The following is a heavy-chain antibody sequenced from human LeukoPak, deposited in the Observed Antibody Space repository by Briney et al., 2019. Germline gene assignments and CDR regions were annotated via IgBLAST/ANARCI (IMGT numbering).Heavy chain of an antibody. CDR2: INPNSGGT. D-gene: IGHD3-22*01. Sequence: ASVKVSCKASGYTFTGYYMHWVRQAPGQGLEWMGWINPNSGGTNYAQKFQGRVNMTRDTSISTAYMELSRLRSDDTAVYYCAREPYYYDSSGYAYYYYMDVWGKGTTVTVSS. CDR1: GYTFTGYY. V-gene: IGHV1-2*02. J-gene: IGHJ6*03. CDR3: AREPYYYDSSGYAYYYYMDV.